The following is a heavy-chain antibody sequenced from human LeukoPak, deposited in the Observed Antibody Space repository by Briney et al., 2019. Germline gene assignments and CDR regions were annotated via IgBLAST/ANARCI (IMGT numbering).Heavy chain of an antibody. CDR3: ARDLVESASNYDYYYYYMDV. CDR2: IYYSGST. V-gene: IGHV4-59*01. J-gene: IGHJ6*03. Sequence: PSETLSLTCTVSGGSISSYYWSWIRQPPGKGLEWIGYIYYSGSTNYNPSLKSRVTISVDTSKNQFSLKLSSVTAADTAVYYCARDLVESASNYDYYYYYMDVWGKGTTVTVSS. CDR1: GGSISSYY. D-gene: IGHD4-11*01.